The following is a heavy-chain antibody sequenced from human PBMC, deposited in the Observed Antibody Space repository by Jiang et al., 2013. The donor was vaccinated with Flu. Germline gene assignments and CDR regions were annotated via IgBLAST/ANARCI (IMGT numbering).Heavy chain of an antibody. Sequence: QLLESGGGVVQPGRSLRLSCAASGFTFSSYGMHWVRQAPGKGLEWVAVIWYDGSNKYYADSVKGRFTISRDNSKNTLYLQMNSLRAEDTAVYYCARDPGRYQLPSYYFDYWGQGTLVTVSS. D-gene: IGHD2-2*01. CDR1: GFTFSSYG. V-gene: IGHV3-33*01. CDR2: IWYDGSNK. J-gene: IGHJ4*02. CDR3: ARDPGRYQLPSYYFDY.